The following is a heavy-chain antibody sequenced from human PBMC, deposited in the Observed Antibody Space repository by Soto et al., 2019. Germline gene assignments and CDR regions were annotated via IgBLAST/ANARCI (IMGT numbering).Heavy chain of an antibody. CDR3: ARDPVESSRSSCSEGY. J-gene: IGHJ4*02. D-gene: IGHD2-2*01. V-gene: IGHV1-18*01. Sequence: ASVKVSCKASGYTFTSYGISWVRQAPGQGLEWMGWISAYNGNTKYAQTFQGRLTLTTDTSTSTAYMELRSLTSDDTAVYYCARDPVESSRSSCSEGYWGQGTLVTVSS. CDR2: ISAYNGNT. CDR1: GYTFTSYG.